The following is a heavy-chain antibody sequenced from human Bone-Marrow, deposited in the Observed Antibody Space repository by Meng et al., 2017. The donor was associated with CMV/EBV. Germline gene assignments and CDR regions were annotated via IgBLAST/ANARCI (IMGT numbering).Heavy chain of an antibody. CDR1: GYSFNSYW. CDR2: IYPGDSDT. Sequence: KGSGYSFNSYWSGWGRQRPGKGREWMGIIYPGDSDTRYSQSFQGQVTISADKSISTAYLQWSSLKASDTAMYYCARQVAVAGPPFDYWGQGTLVTVSS. D-gene: IGHD6-19*01. CDR3: ARQVAVAGPPFDY. J-gene: IGHJ4*02. V-gene: IGHV5-51*01.